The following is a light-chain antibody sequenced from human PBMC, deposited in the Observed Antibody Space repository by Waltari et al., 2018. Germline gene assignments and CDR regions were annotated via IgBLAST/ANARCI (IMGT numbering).Light chain of an antibody. CDR2: GVN. J-gene: IGLJ2*01. Sequence: QSALTQPPSASGSPGQSVTISCTGTSSNVGAYSYVSWYQQHPGKDPKPIIYGVNERPSGVPDPFSGSKSGNTASLTVSGLQAEDEAAYYCSSYGGSNKFVIFGGGTKLTVL. V-gene: IGLV2-8*01. CDR3: SSYGGSNKFVI. CDR1: SSNVGAYSY.